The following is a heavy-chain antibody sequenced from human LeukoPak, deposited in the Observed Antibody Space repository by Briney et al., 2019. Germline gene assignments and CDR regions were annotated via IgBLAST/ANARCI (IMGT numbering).Heavy chain of an antibody. Sequence: SETLSLTCTVSGYSLSSGYYWGWIRQPPGKGLEWIGSIFHSGSTYYNPSLKSRVTISVDTSKNQFSLELNSVTAADTAVYYCATTTVTTGTEYWGRGTLVTVSS. D-gene: IGHD4-17*01. V-gene: IGHV4-38-2*02. J-gene: IGHJ4*02. CDR2: IFHSGST. CDR1: GYSLSSGYY. CDR3: ATTTVTTGTEY.